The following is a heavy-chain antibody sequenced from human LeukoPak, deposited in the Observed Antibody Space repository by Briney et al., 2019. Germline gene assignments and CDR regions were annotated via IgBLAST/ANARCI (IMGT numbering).Heavy chain of an antibody. D-gene: IGHD5-24*01. Sequence: SETLSLTCTVSGASIGTYYWNWIRQPPGEGLEWIGYIYYSGSANYNPSLKSRVTISVDMSKNQFSLKLSSVTAADTAVYYCARSRGGYSLDYWGLGTLVTVSS. CDR2: IYYSGSA. J-gene: IGHJ4*02. CDR1: GASIGTYY. V-gene: IGHV4-59*01. CDR3: ARSRGGYSLDY.